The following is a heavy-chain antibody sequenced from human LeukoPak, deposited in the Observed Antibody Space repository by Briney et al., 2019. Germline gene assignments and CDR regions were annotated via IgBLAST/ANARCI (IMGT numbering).Heavy chain of an antibody. CDR2: ISSNGGST. Sequence: GESLRLSCSASGFTFSSYAMHWVRQAPGKGLEYVSAISSNGGSTCYADSVKGRFTISRDNSKNTLYLQMSSLRAEDTAVYYCVTDRRGILVRGTTFDYWGQGTLVTVSS. V-gene: IGHV3-64D*06. CDR3: VTDRRGILVRGTTFDY. D-gene: IGHD3-10*01. CDR1: GFTFSSYA. J-gene: IGHJ4*02.